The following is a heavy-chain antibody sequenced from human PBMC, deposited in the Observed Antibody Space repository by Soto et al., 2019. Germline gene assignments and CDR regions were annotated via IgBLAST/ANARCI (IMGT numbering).Heavy chain of an antibody. V-gene: IGHV4-31*03. CDR3: ARSAYCDFLTP. CDR1: GGSISSGNYY. D-gene: IGHD3-9*01. J-gene: IGHJ5*02. Sequence: QVQLQESGPGLVKSSQTLSLTCTVSGGSISSGNYYWSWIRQHPGKGLEWIGYIYYSGTTYYNPSLKSRVTISVNTSKNQFSLKLSSVTAADTAVYYCARSAYCDFLTPWGQGILVTVSS. CDR2: IYYSGTT.